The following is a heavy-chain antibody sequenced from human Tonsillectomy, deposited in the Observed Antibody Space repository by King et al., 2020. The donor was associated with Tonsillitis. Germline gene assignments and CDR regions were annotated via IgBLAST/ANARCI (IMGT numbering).Heavy chain of an antibody. D-gene: IGHD3-16*01. J-gene: IGHJ4*02. CDR2: INHSGST. Sequence: VQLQQWGAGLLKPSETLSLTCAVYGGSFSGYYWSWIRQPPGKGLEWIGEINHSGSTNYNPSLKSRVTISVDTSKNQFSLKLSSVTAADTAVYYCARGRLGVLGYWGQGTLVTVSS. CDR1: GGSFSGYY. CDR3: ARGRLGVLGY. V-gene: IGHV4-34*01.